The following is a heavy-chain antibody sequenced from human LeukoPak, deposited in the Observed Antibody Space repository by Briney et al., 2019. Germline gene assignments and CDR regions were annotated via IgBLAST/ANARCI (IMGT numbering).Heavy chain of an antibody. CDR1: GGSISSATFC. D-gene: IGHD3-22*01. CDR2: IYYTGST. J-gene: IGHJ4*02. V-gene: IGHV4-39*07. CDR3: ARGWCDRSDNYHCPGE. Sequence: SETLSLTCTVSGGSISSATFCWGWIRQPPGKGLEWIGNIYYTGSTNYNPSLKSRVTISVDTSKNQFSLKLNSVTAADTAVYYCARGWCDRSDNYHCPGEWGQGTLVTVSS.